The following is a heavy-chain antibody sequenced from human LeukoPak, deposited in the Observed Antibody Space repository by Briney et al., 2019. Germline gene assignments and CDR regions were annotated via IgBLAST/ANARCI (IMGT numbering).Heavy chain of an antibody. D-gene: IGHD7-27*01. Sequence: GASVKVSCKASGYTFTGYYMHWVRQAPGQGLERMGWINPNSGGTNYAQKFQGRVTMTRDTSISTAYMELSRLRSDDTAVYYCARDTNWGYIRGDYWGQGTLVTVSS. CDR3: ARDTNWGYIRGDY. CDR1: GYTFTGYY. J-gene: IGHJ4*02. V-gene: IGHV1-2*02. CDR2: INPNSGGT.